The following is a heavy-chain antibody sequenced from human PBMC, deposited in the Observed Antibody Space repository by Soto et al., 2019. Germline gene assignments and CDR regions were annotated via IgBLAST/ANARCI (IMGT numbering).Heavy chain of an antibody. V-gene: IGHV4-59*11. CDR1: GGSINNHY. Sequence: SETLSLTCTVSGGSINNHYWGWIRQPPGQGLEWIGYIYYSGSTNYNPSLKSRVTMSVDTSKNQFSLKLSSLTAADTAIYYCARANWFFDYWGQGTLVTVSS. CDR3: ARANWFFDY. CDR2: IYYSGST. J-gene: IGHJ4*02. D-gene: IGHD7-27*01.